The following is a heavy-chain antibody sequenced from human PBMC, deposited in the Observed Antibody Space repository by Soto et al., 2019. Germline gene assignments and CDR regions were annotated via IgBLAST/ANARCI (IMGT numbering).Heavy chain of an antibody. Sequence: ASVKVSCKASGYTFTSYGISWVRQAPGQGLEWMGIINASSGSTNYAQKFQCRVTMTRDTSTSTVYMELSSLRSEDTAVYYCATYSTITRTRDYWGQGTLVTVSS. J-gene: IGHJ4*02. CDR1: GYTFTSYG. CDR3: ATYSTITRTRDY. D-gene: IGHD6-13*01. V-gene: IGHV1-46*03. CDR2: INASSGST.